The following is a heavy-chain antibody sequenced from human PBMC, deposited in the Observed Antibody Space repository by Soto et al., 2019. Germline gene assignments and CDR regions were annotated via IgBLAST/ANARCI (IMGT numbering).Heavy chain of an antibody. D-gene: IGHD6-19*01. CDR2: ISGYNGNT. CDR1: GYTFSDYG. J-gene: IGHJ4*02. CDR3: ATFYSRGWPGGHSDN. V-gene: IGHV1-18*01. Sequence: QGQLVQSGAEVKKPGASVKVSCKASGYTFSDYGISWVRQAPGQGLEWMGWISGYNGNTNYARKFQGRVTMTTDTSTSTADMELRSLNSDDTAVYYCATFYSRGWPGGHSDNWGQGTLVTVSS.